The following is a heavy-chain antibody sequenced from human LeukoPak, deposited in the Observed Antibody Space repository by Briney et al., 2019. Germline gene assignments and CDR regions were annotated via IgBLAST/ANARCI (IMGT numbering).Heavy chain of an antibody. V-gene: IGHV4-39*07. CDR2: IYYSGST. CDR1: GGSISSSSYY. CDR3: ARVSRYYGSGSYFPYYYFDY. Sequence: LETLSLTCTVSGGSISSSSYYWGWIRQPPGKGLEWIGSIYYSGSTYYNPSLKSRVTISVDTSKNQFSLKLSSVTAADTAVYYCARVSRYYGSGSYFPYYYFDYWGQGTLVTVSS. J-gene: IGHJ4*02. D-gene: IGHD3-10*01.